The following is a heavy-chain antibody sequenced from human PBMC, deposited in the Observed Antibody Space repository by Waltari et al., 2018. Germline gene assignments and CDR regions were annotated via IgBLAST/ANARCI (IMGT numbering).Heavy chain of an antibody. CDR2: MSHSGAL. CDR1: GGSVSGDY. Sequence: QVQLQESGPGLLNPSETLSLTCSVSGGSVSGDYWSWIRQPPGKGLEFIAYMSHSGALIKNPSLTSRVTISLDTSKNQFSLNLDSVTAADTAVYYCARQIGGRLLWDYWGQGTLVVVSS. CDR3: ARQIGGRLLWDY. V-gene: IGHV4-59*02. D-gene: IGHD2-21*02. J-gene: IGHJ4*02.